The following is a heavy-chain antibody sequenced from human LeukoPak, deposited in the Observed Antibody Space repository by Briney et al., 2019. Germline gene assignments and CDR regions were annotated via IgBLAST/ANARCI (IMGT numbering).Heavy chain of an antibody. Sequence: PSGTLSLTCAVSGGSISSTNWWSWVRQPPGKGLEWIGEISHSGSTNYNPSLKSRVTISVDTSKNQFSLKLSSVTAADTAVYYCARGGLSLRSGSYPYWGQGTLVTVSS. CDR2: ISHSGST. V-gene: IGHV4-4*02. CDR1: GGSISSTNW. J-gene: IGHJ4*02. D-gene: IGHD1-26*01. CDR3: ARGGLSLRSGSYPY.